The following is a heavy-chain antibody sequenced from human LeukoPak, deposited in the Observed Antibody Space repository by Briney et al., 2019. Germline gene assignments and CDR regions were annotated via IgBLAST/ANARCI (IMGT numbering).Heavy chain of an antibody. D-gene: IGHD3-22*01. CDR3: TRDRSGYYYNWFDP. CDR1: GFTFGDYT. CDR2: IRSKAYGGTT. Sequence: PGRSLGLSCTASGFTFGDYTMNWVRQAPGKGLEWVGFIRSKAYGGTTEYAASVKGRFTISRDDSKTIAYLQMNSLKTEDTALYYCTRDRSGYYYNWFDPWGQGTLVTVSS. J-gene: IGHJ5*02. V-gene: IGHV3-49*04.